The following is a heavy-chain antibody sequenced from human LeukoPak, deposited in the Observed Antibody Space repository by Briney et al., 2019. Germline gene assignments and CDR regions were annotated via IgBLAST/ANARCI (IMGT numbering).Heavy chain of an antibody. V-gene: IGHV3-7*01. CDR1: GFTFSNYW. Sequence: PGGSLRLSCAASGFTFSNYWMNWVRQAPGKGPEWVAIIKKDGSEKYYVDSAKGRFTISRDDAKNSLYLQMNSLRADDTAVYFCAGGAGFLIDYWGQGALVTVSS. J-gene: IGHJ4*02. CDR2: IKKDGSEK. CDR3: AGGAGFLIDY. D-gene: IGHD2/OR15-2a*01.